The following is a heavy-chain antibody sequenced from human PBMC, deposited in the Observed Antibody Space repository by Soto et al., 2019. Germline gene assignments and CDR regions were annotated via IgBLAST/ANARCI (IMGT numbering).Heavy chain of an antibody. CDR3: ARDPFTYYYYGMDV. J-gene: IGHJ6*02. V-gene: IGHV3-33*01. Sequence: QVQLVESGGGVVQPGRSLRLSCAASGFTFSSYGMHWVRQAPGKGLEWVAVIWYDGSNKYYADSVKGRFTISRDNSKNTLYLQMNSLRAEDTAVYYCARDPFTYYYYGMDVWGQGTTVTVSS. CDR1: GFTFSSYG. CDR2: IWYDGSNK.